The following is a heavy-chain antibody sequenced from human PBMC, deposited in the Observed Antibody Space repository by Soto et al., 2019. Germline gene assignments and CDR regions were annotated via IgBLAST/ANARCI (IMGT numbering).Heavy chain of an antibody. CDR1: Y. CDR3: ARVGRRYGSGSYYNVAYFDY. J-gene: IGHJ4*02. Sequence: YWIGWVRQMPGKGLDWIGYIYYSGSTYYNPSLKSRVTISVDTSKNQFSLKLSSVTAADTVVYYCARVGRRYGSGSYYNVAYFDYWGQGTLVTVSS. D-gene: IGHD3-10*01. V-gene: IGHV4-31*02. CDR2: IYYSGST.